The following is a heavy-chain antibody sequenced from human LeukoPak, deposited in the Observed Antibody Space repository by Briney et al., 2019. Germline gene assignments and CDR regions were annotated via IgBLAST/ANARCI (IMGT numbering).Heavy chain of an antibody. V-gene: IGHV1-3*01. Sequence: GASVKVSCKASGYIFTEYVVHCVRQAPGQRPEWMGWIKAGNGDTKYSQNFQDRLTITRDTSASTVYMELSSLTSEDTALYYCARDDCGDTCYPGGYWGQGTLVTVSS. CDR1: GYIFTEYV. CDR2: IKAGNGDT. J-gene: IGHJ4*02. D-gene: IGHD2-21*01. CDR3: ARDDCGDTCYPGGY.